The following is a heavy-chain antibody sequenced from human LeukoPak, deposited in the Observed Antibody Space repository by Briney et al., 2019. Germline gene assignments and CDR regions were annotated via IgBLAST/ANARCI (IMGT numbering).Heavy chain of an antibody. Sequence: ASVKVSCKASGYTFTSYYMHWVRQAPGQGLEGRGIINPSGGSTSYAQKFQGRVTMTRYMSTSTVYMELSSLRSEDTAVYYCAREIEYCSGGSCYASFDYWGQGTLVTVSS. J-gene: IGHJ4*02. CDR2: INPSGGST. CDR3: AREIEYCSGGSCYASFDY. D-gene: IGHD2-15*01. CDR1: GYTFTSYY. V-gene: IGHV1-46*01.